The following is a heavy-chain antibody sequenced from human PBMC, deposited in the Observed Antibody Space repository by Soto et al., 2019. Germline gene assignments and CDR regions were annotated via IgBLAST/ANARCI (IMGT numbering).Heavy chain of an antibody. J-gene: IGHJ4*02. V-gene: IGHV1-69*12. D-gene: IGHD5-12*01. CDR3: VRVVAIPGYPDK. CDR1: RGTFSSYA. Sequence: QVQLVQSGAEVRQPASSVKVSCKTSRGTFSSYAISWVRQAPGQGLEWMGGIVPIVDTSTYAQKFQGRVTITADESTSTVYMELSSLRSDDTAVYYCVRVVAIPGYPDKWGQRTLVTVSS. CDR2: IVPIVDTS.